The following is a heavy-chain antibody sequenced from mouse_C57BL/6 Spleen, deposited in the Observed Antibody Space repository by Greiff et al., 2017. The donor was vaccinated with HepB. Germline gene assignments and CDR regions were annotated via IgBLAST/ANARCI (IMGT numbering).Heavy chain of an antibody. CDR1: GFTFSSYA. J-gene: IGHJ4*01. Sequence: EVMLVESGGGLVKPGGSLKLSCAASGFTFSSYAMSWVRQTPEKRLEWVATISDGGSYTYYPDNVKGRFTISRDNAKNNLYLQMSHLKSEDTAMYYCARGDYDSYYAMDYWGQGTSVTVSS. CDR3: ARGDYDSYYAMDY. V-gene: IGHV5-4*03. CDR2: ISDGGSYT. D-gene: IGHD2-4*01.